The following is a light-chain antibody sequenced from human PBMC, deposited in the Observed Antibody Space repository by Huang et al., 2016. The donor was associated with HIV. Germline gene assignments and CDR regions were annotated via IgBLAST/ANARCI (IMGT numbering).Light chain of an antibody. CDR1: QNIGTY. CDR2: DAY. J-gene: IGKJ5*01. Sequence: IQLTQSPASLSASLGDTITMTCRASQNIGTYLNWFHQTSGKAPRLLISDAYTLHGGAPSRFRGGGSATEFTLTISGLQLEDFGTYYCQQSYGGLITFGHGTRLEVK. CDR3: QQSYGGLIT. V-gene: IGKV1-39*01.